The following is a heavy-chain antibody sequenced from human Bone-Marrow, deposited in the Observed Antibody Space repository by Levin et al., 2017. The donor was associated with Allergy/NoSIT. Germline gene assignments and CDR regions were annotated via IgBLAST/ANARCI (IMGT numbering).Heavy chain of an antibody. CDR1: GVTVSNNY. V-gene: IGHV3-66*01. D-gene: IGHD1-14*01. Sequence: PGGSLRLSCAASGVTVSNNYMTWVHQPPGKGLELVSLIYSGGGTHYADSVKGRFIISRDSSKNTVYLQMNSVRTEDTAVYYCARNRPETANGYWGQGTLVTVSS. CDR3: ARNRPETANGY. J-gene: IGHJ4*02. CDR2: IYSGGGT.